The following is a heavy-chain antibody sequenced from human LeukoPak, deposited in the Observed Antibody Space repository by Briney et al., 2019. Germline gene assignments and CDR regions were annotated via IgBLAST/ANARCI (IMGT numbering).Heavy chain of an antibody. D-gene: IGHD6-13*01. CDR3: ARVGIAAADTLRNFDY. CDR1: GGTFSSYA. Sequence: SVKVSCEASGGTFSSYAISWVRQAPGQGLEWMGGIIPIFGTANYAQKFQGRVTITADESTSTAYMELSSLRSEDTAVYYCARVGIAAADTLRNFDYWGQGTLVTVSS. V-gene: IGHV1-69*13. CDR2: IIPIFGTA. J-gene: IGHJ4*02.